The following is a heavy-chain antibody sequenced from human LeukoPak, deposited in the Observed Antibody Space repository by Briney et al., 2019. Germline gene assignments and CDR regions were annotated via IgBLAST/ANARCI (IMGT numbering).Heavy chain of an antibody. V-gene: IGHV4-39*01. CDR1: GGSISSSSYY. CDR3: ARHVRGWYGFDY. J-gene: IGHJ4*02. D-gene: IGHD6-19*01. CDR2: IYYSGST. Sequence: SETLSLTCTVSGGSISSSSYYWGWIRQPPGKGLEWIGSIYYSGSTYYNPSLESRVTISVDTSKNQFSLKLSSVTAADTAVYYCARHVRGWYGFDYWGQGTLVTVSS.